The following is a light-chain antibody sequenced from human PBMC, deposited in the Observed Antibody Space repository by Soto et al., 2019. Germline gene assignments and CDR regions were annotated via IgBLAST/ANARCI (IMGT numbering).Light chain of an antibody. J-gene: IGLJ1*01. CDR3: AAWDDSMNGYV. CDR2: SNN. V-gene: IGLV1-44*01. CDR1: SSNIGSNT. Sequence: SVLTQPPSASGTPVQRVTISCSGSSSNIGSNTVNWYQQLPGTAPKLLIYSNNQRPSRVPDRFSGSKSGTSASLAISGLQYEDEADYYCAAWDDSMNGYVFGTGTKVTVL.